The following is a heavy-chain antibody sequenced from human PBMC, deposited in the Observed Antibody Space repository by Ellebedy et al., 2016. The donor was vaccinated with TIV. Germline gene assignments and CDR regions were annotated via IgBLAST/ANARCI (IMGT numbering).Heavy chain of an antibody. CDR3: ASRPNGDFHFLDY. CDR1: GIPVRTNY. V-gene: IGHV3-66*01. D-gene: IGHD4-17*01. J-gene: IGHJ4*02. CDR2: IYSGGGT. Sequence: GESLKISCAASGIPVRTNYMSWVRQAPGRGLEWVSIIYSGGGTYYADSVKGRFTISRDNSKNTLYLQMNSLRAEDTAVYYCASRPNGDFHFLDYWGQGTLVTVSS.